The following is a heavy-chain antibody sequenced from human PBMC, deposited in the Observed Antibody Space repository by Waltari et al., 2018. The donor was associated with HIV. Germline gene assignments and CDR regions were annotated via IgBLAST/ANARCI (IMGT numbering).Heavy chain of an antibody. Sequence: QVQLQQWGAGLLKPSETLPLTCAVYGGSSSGYYCSWPRQPPGKGLEWIGEINHSGSTNYNPSLKSRVTISVDTSKNQFSLKLSSVTAADTAVYYCARFRCSSTSCHDYWGQGTLVTVSS. J-gene: IGHJ4*02. CDR3: ARFRCSSTSCHDY. CDR1: GGSSSGYY. D-gene: IGHD2-2*01. CDR2: INHSGST. V-gene: IGHV4-34*01.